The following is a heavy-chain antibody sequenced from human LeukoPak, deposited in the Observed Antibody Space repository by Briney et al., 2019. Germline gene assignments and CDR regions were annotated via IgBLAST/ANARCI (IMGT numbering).Heavy chain of an antibody. D-gene: IGHD6-13*01. V-gene: IGHV3-23*01. J-gene: IGHJ4*02. CDR2: ISGRGIST. CDR1: GLTFSTYG. Sequence: GGSLRLSCAASGLTFSTYGMSWVRQAPGKGLEWVSAISGRGISTYYADSVKGRFTISRDNSKNTLYLQMNRLRAEDTAVYYCAKRGLAAALFRWGQGTLVTVSS. CDR3: AKRGLAAALFR.